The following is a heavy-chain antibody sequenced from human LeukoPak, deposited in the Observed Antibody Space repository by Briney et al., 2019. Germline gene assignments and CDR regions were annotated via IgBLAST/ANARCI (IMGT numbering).Heavy chain of an antibody. CDR3: ARDLLSSSTGFDP. J-gene: IGHJ5*02. CDR1: GGTFSSYA. D-gene: IGHD6-13*01. V-gene: IGHV1-69*04. CDR2: IIPILGIA. Sequence: SVKVSCKASGGTFSSYAISWVRQAPGQGLEWMGRIIPILGIANYAQKFQGRVTITADKSTSTAYMELSSLRSEDTAVYYCARDLLSSSTGFDPWGQGTLVTVSS.